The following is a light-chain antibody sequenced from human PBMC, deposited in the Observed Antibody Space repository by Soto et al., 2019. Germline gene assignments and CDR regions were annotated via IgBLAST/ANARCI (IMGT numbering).Light chain of an antibody. CDR3: MQALQTPYT. Sequence: EIVMTQSPPSLTVTPGEPASISCRSSQRLLHSNGNHFLDWYLQKPGQSPQLLIYLGSNRASGVHDRVSGSGAGTDFKLNISRVEAEDVGVYYCMQALQTPYTSGQGTKLEIK. J-gene: IGKJ2*01. CDR2: LGS. V-gene: IGKV2-28*01. CDR1: QRLLHSNGNHF.